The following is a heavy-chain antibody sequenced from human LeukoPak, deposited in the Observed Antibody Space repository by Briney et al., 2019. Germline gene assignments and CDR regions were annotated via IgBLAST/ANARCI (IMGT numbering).Heavy chain of an antibody. CDR1: GFTFSSYG. D-gene: IGHD3-10*01. J-gene: IGHJ6*02. Sequence: GGSLRLSCAASGFTFSSYGMHWVRQAPGKGLEWVAVISYDGSNKYYADSVKGRFTISRDNSKNTLYLQMNSLRAEDTAVYYCAKDQWGYYYGSGSYPPPYYYYGMDVWGQGTTVTVSS. CDR2: ISYDGSNK. CDR3: AKDQWGYYYGSGSYPPPYYYYGMDV. V-gene: IGHV3-30*18.